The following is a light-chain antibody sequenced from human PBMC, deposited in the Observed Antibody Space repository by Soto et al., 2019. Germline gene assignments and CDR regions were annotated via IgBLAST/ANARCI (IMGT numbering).Light chain of an antibody. V-gene: IGKV3-20*01. CDR3: HQYDSSPLT. Sequence: EIVLKQSPGTLSLSPGERATLSCRASQSVSSSYLAWYQQKPGQAPRLLIYGASSRATGIPDRFSGSGSGTDVTVTISRLEPDDFAVYYCHQYDSSPLTFGGGTKVEIK. J-gene: IGKJ4*01. CDR1: QSVSSSY. CDR2: GAS.